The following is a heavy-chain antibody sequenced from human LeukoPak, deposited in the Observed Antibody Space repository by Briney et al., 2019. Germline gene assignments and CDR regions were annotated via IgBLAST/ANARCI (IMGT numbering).Heavy chain of an antibody. CDR1: GYSLTGNY. V-gene: IGHV1-2*02. D-gene: IGHD6-13*01. Sequence: ASVKVSCKASGYSLTGNYMHWVRQAPGQGLEWMGWINANNGGTNYAQKFQGRVTMTRDRSINTAYMELSRLTADDTAVYYCARDRYSSNFNYYYYGMDVWGQGTAVTVSS. J-gene: IGHJ6*02. CDR3: ARDRYSSNFNYYYYGMDV. CDR2: INANNGGT.